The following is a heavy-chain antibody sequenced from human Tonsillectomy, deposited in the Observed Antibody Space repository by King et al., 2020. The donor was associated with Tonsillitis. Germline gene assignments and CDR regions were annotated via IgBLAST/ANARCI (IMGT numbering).Heavy chain of an antibody. J-gene: IGHJ4*02. Sequence: VQLQQWGAGLLKPSATLSLTCAVYCGSFNGYYWSWIRQPPGKGLEWIGEINHSGSTNYNPALKSRVTISVDTSKNQFSLKLSSVTAADTAVYYCARGPAPTYYYGSGSYYRDYYFDYWGQGTLVTVSS. CDR1: CGSFNGYY. V-gene: IGHV4-34*01. CDR3: ARGPAPTYYYGSGSYYRDYYFDY. CDR2: INHSGST. D-gene: IGHD3-10*01.